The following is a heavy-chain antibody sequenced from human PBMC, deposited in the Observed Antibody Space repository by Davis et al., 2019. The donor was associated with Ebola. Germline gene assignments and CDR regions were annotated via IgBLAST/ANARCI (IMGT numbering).Heavy chain of an antibody. V-gene: IGHV4-59*08. Sequence: MPSETLSLTCAVPGGSISSYYWSWIRQPPGKGLEWIGYIYYSGSTNYNPSLKSRVTISVDTSKNQFSLKLSSVTAADTAVYYCARLDYDFWSGYSNWFDPWGQGTLVTVSS. CDR1: GGSISSYY. CDR2: IYYSGST. CDR3: ARLDYDFWSGYSNWFDP. J-gene: IGHJ5*02. D-gene: IGHD3-3*01.